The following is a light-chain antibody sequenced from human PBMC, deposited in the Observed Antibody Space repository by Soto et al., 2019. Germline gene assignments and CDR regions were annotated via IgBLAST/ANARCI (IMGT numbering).Light chain of an antibody. J-gene: IGKJ1*01. CDR3: QQYNNWLT. V-gene: IGKV3-15*01. CDR2: GAS. Sequence: EIVLTQSPATLSVSPGERATLSCRASQSAGTYLAWYQQKPGQAPRLLIYGASTRATGIPARFSGSGSGTEFTLTISSLQSEDFAVYYCQQYNNWLTFGQGTKVDIK. CDR1: QSAGTY.